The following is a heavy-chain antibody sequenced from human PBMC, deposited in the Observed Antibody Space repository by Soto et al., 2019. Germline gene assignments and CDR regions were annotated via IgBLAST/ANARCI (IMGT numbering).Heavy chain of an antibody. CDR1: GYTFTSYG. J-gene: IGHJ4*02. V-gene: IGHV1-69*13. CDR3: AREADYYDSSGYYSPFDY. Sequence: SVKVSCKASGYTFTSYGISWVRQAPGQGLEWMGGIIPIFGTANYAQKFQGRVTITADESTSTAYMELSSLRSEDTALYYCAREADYYDSSGYYSPFDYWGQGTLVTVSS. D-gene: IGHD3-22*01. CDR2: IIPIFGTA.